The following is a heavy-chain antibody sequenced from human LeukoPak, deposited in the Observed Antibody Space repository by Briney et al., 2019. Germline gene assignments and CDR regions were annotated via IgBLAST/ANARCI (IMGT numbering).Heavy chain of an antibody. D-gene: IGHD1-14*01. V-gene: IGHV1-3*01. CDR1: GFPFTNYA. CDR3: ATGLRAVSDAFDI. Sequence: ASVKVSCKASGFPFTNYAFHWVRQAPGQRLEWLGWINAGSDDTKYSQKFQGRVTITRDTSASTAYMELSSLRSEDTAVYYCATGLRAVSDAFDIWGQGTMVTVSS. J-gene: IGHJ3*02. CDR2: INAGSDDT.